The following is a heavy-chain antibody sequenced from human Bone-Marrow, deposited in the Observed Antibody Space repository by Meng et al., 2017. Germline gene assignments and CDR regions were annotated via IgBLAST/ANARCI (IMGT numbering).Heavy chain of an antibody. CDR1: GFTFSSYA. J-gene: IGHJ3*02. V-gene: IGHV3-30*04. D-gene: IGHD5-18*01. CDR2: ISYDGSNK. Sequence: GGSLRLSCAASGFTFSSYAMHWVRQAPGKGLEWVAVISYDGSNKYYADSVKGRFTISRDNSKNTLYLQMNSLRAEDTAVYYCARDRRGYSYGVNEVPGSLSAFDIWGQGTMVTVSS. CDR3: ARDRRGYSYGVNEVPGSLSAFDI.